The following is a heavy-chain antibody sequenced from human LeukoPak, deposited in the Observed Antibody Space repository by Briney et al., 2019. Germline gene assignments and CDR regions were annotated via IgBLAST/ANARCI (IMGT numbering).Heavy chain of an antibody. J-gene: IGHJ4*02. CDR1: GFTFRSYG. CDR2: ISYDGSNK. CDR3: ATARQYSNSWYSDY. V-gene: IGHV3-30*03. D-gene: IGHD6-13*01. Sequence: GSLRLSCAASGFTFRSYGMHWVRQAPGKGLEWVAVISYDGSNKYYADSVKGRFTISRDSSKNTLYLQMNSLRAEDTAVYYCATARQYSNSWYSDYWDQGTLVTVSS.